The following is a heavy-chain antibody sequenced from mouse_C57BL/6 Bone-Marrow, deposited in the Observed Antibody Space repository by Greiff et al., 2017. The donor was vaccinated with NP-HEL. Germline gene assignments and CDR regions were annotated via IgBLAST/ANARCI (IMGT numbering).Heavy chain of an antibody. J-gene: IGHJ4*01. CDR2: ISYDGSN. V-gene: IGHV3-6*01. CDR1: GYSITSGYY. CDR3: ARSYGNYDAMDY. Sequence: EVKLVESGPGLVKPSQSLSLTCSVTGYSITSGYYWNWIRQFPGNKLEWMGYISYDGSNNYNPSLKNRISITRDTSKNQFFLKLNSVTTEDTATYYCARSYGNYDAMDYWGQGTSVTVSS. D-gene: IGHD2-1*01.